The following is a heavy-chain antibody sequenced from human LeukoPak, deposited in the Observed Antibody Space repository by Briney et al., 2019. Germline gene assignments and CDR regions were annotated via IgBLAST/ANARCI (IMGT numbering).Heavy chain of an antibody. V-gene: IGHV4-59*01. CDR2: IHYSGST. D-gene: IGHD2-21*02. Sequence: SETLSLTCTVSGVSISSYYWYWIRQPPGKGLELIGYIHYSGSTYYNPSLKTRVTISVDTSKNQFSLNLSSVTAADTAVYYCARPAYCGPNCYYYFDYWGQGTLVTVSS. CDR1: GVSISSYY. CDR3: ARPAYCGPNCYYYFDY. J-gene: IGHJ4*02.